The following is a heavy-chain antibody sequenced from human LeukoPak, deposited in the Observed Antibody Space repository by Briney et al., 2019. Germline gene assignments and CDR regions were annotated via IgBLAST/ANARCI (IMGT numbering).Heavy chain of an antibody. CDR3: KSGGAAPGSFDY. D-gene: IGHD1-1*01. J-gene: IGHJ4*02. Sequence: GSLRLSCAASGFTFSSYWMSWMRQAPGKGLEWVANIKYDGNEEYYVDSVRGRFTISRDNAKNSLYLQLNSPRVEDTAVYYCKSGGAAPGSFDYWGQGTLVTVSP. CDR2: IKYDGNEE. V-gene: IGHV3-7*01. CDR1: GFTFSSYW.